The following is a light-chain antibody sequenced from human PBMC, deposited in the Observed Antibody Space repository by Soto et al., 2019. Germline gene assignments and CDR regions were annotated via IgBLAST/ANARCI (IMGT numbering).Light chain of an antibody. J-gene: IGLJ1*01. CDR1: SSNIGSNY. Sequence: QSVLTQPPSASGTPGQRVTISCSGSSSNIGSNYVYWYQQLPGTAPKLLIYSNNQRPSGVPDRFSGSKSGTSASLAISGLRSEDEADYYCAAWDDSLSGPVYVFGTGTKVTLL. CDR2: SNN. CDR3: AAWDDSLSGPVYV. V-gene: IGLV1-47*02.